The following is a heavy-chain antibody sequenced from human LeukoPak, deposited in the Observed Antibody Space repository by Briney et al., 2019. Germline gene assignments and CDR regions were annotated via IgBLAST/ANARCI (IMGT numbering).Heavy chain of an antibody. J-gene: IGHJ5*02. CDR3: ARDTQVYYDFWSGYYTRWFDP. CDR1: GGSISSYY. D-gene: IGHD3-3*01. CDR2: IYTSGST. Sequence: SETLSLTCTVSGGSISSYYWSWIRQPPGKGLEWIGYIYTSGSTNYNPSLKSRVTISVDTSKNQFSLKLSSVTAADTAVYYCARDTQVYYDFWSGYYTRWFDPWGQGTLVTVSS. V-gene: IGHV4-4*09.